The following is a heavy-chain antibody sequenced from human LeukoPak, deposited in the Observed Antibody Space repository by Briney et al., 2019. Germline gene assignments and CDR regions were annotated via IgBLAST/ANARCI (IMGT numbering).Heavy chain of an antibody. CDR1: GFTFSSYA. D-gene: IGHD3-22*01. CDR2: ISGSGGST. CDR3: AKDGGGYYDSSGYYRN. V-gene: IGHV3-23*01. J-gene: IGHJ4*02. Sequence: PPGGSLRLTCAASGFTFSSYAMSWVRQAPGKGLEWVSAISGSGGSTYYADSVKGRFTISRDNSKNTLYLQMNSLRAEDTAVYYCAKDGGGYYDSSGYYRNWGQGTLVTVSS.